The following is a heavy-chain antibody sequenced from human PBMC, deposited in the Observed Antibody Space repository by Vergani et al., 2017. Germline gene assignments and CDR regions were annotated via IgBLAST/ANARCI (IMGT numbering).Heavy chain of an antibody. V-gene: IGHV3-49*04. CDR2: IRSKAYGQAT. D-gene: IGHD3-10*01. CDR3: VRDQVTMLRGSDALDI. Sequence: VQILQSGGGVVQPGGSLRLSCTLSGFTLNTYGIHWVRQAPGKGLEWVGGIRSKAYGQATIYAASVKGRFTITRDESKRIAYLQMNNLQTEDTAMYYCVRDQVTMLRGSDALDIWGQGTMVTVSS. J-gene: IGHJ3*02. CDR1: GFTLNTYG.